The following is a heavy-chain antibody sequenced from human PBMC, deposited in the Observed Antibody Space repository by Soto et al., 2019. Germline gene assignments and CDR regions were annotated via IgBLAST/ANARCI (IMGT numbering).Heavy chain of an antibody. J-gene: IGHJ6*02. CDR2: IIPIFGTA. Sequence: GASVKVSCKASGGTFSSYAISWVRQAPGQGLEWMGGIIPIFGTANYAQKFQGRVTITADESTSTAYMELSSLRSEDTAVYYCARCSSSWYGTYYYYYYSMDVWGQGTTVTVSS. CDR1: GGTFSSYA. V-gene: IGHV1-69*13. CDR3: ARCSSSWYGTYYYYYYSMDV. D-gene: IGHD6-13*01.